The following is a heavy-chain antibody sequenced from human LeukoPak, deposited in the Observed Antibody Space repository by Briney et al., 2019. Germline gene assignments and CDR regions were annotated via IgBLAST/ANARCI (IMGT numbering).Heavy chain of an antibody. Sequence: SETLSLTCAVYGGSFSGYYWSWIRQPPGKGLEWVGEINHSGSTNYNPSLKSRVTISVDTSKNQFSLKLSSVTAADTAVYYCARDRRFIAAAGPGWFDPWGQGTLVTVSS. V-gene: IGHV4-34*01. CDR1: GGSFSGYY. CDR3: ARDRRFIAAAGPGWFDP. D-gene: IGHD6-13*01. CDR2: INHSGST. J-gene: IGHJ5*02.